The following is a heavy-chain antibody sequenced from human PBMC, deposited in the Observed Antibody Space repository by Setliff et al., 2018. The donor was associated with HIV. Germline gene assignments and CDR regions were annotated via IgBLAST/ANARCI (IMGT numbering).Heavy chain of an antibody. CDR1: GFSFSRYT. D-gene: IGHD1-26*01. CDR2: INPDGSET. J-gene: IGHJ5*02. CDR3: ARDPPAWELPLDH. V-gene: IGHV3-7*01. Sequence: PGGSLRLSCVASGFSFSRYTMTWVRQRPGKGLEWVANINPDGSETNYVDSVKGRFTISKDDVQNSLYLQMNNLIVGDTAVYYCARDPPAWELPLDHWGQGTLVTVSS.